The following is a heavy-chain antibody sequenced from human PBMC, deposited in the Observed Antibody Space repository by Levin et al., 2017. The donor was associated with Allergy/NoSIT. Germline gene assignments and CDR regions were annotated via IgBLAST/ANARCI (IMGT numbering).Heavy chain of an antibody. V-gene: IGHV4-34*01. CDR2: INHSGST. D-gene: IGHD3-10*01. Sequence: PSETLSLTCAVYGGSFSGYYWSWIRQPPGKGLEWIGEINHSGSTNYNPSLKSRVTISVDTSKNQFSLKLSSVTAADTAVYYCARGKRITMVRGFDPWGQGTLVTVSS. J-gene: IGHJ5*02. CDR3: ARGKRITMVRGFDP. CDR1: GGSFSGYY.